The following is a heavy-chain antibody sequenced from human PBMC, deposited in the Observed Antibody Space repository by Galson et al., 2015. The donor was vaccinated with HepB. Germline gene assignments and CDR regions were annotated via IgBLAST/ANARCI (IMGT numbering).Heavy chain of an antibody. J-gene: IGHJ6*02. CDR3: ARQGRLYSKVYYYGMDV. CDR1: GYSFTSYW. D-gene: IGHD4-11*01. V-gene: IGHV5-51*01. CDR2: IYPGGSDT. Sequence: QSGAEVKKPGESLKISCKGSGYSFTSYWIGWVRQMPGKGLEWMGIIYPGGSDTRYSPSFQGQVTISADKSISTAYLQWGSLKASDAAMYYCARQGRLYSKVYYYGMDVWGQGTTVTVSS.